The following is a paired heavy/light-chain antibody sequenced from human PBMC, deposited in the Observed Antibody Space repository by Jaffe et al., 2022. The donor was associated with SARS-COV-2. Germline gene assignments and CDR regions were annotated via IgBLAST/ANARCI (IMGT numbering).Light chain of an antibody. Sequence: QSVLTQPPSMSAAPGQKVTISCSGSSSNIGTNYVSWYQQLPGTAPKLLIYDNNKRPSGIPDRFSGSKSGTSATLGITGLQTGDEADYFCGTWDSSLRAVIFGGGTKLTVL. CDR1: SSNIGTNY. V-gene: IGLV1-51*01. CDR3: GTWDSSLRAVI. J-gene: IGLJ2*01. CDR2: DNN.
Heavy chain of an antibody. D-gene: IGHD6-13*01. CDR1: GGSFSGSQ. CDR2: INHSGNT. J-gene: IGHJ6*03. Sequence: QVHLQQWGAGLLKPSETLSLSCTVYGGSFSGSQWTWIRQPPGKGLEWIGEINHSGNTNYNPSLRSRVTISLDTSKNQFSLRLSSVTAADTAVYYCARDDGSSVHNYYMDVWGKGATVTVSS. V-gene: IGHV4-34*01. CDR3: ARDDGSSVHNYYMDV.